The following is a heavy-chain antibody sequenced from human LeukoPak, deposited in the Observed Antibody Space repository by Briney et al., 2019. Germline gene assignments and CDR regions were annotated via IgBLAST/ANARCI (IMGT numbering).Heavy chain of an antibody. CDR3: AREGDSDDAFDI. Sequence: GGSLRLSCAASGFTFSSYSMNWVRQAPGKGLEWVSSISSSSSYIYYADSVKGRFTISRDNAKNSLYLQMNSLRAEDTAVYYCAREGDSDDAFDIWGQGTMVTVSS. J-gene: IGHJ3*02. CDR2: ISSSSSYI. V-gene: IGHV3-21*01. D-gene: IGHD1-26*01. CDR1: GFTFSSYS.